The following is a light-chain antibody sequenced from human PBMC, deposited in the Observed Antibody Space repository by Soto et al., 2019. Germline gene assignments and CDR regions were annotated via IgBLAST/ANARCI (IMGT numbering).Light chain of an antibody. CDR1: QSVSSN. Sequence: EIVMTQSPATLSVSLGERATLSCRASQSVSSNLAWYQQKPGQAPRLLIYGASTRATGIPARFSGSGSGTEFTLTISSLQSEDFAVYYCQQYNNWPRGTFGGGTKVEIK. CDR2: GAS. V-gene: IGKV3-15*01. J-gene: IGKJ4*01. CDR3: QQYNNWPRGT.